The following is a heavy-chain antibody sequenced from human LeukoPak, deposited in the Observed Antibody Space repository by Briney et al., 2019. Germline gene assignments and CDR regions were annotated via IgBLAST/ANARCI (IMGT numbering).Heavy chain of an antibody. J-gene: IGHJ3*02. CDR2: IRWNSGAI. CDR1: GFTFDDYA. D-gene: IGHD6-13*01. CDR3: AKGRSSWLLDALDI. Sequence: GGSLRLSCAASGFTFDDYAMHWVRQAPGKGLEWVSGIRWNSGAIGYADSVKGRFTISRDDAKNSLYLEMNSLRAEDTALYYCAKGRSSWLLDALDIWGQGTMVTVSS. V-gene: IGHV3-9*01.